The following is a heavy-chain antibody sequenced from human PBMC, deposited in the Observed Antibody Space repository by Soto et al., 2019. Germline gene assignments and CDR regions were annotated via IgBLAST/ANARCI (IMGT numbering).Heavy chain of an antibody. CDR3: AREDPGDSYFDY. V-gene: IGHV3-21*01. CDR2: ISSSSSYI. CDR1: GFTFSSYS. Sequence: EVQLVESGGGLVKPGGSLRLSCAASGFTFSSYSMNWVRQAPGKGLEWVSSISSSSSYIYYADSVKGRFTISRDNAKNSLYLQMNRLRAEDTAVYYCAREDPGDSYFDYWGQGTLVTVSS. J-gene: IGHJ4*02. D-gene: IGHD4-17*01.